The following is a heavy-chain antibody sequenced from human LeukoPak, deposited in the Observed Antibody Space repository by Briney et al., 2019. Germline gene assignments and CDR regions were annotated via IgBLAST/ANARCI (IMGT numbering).Heavy chain of an antibody. CDR1: GYTFTSYG. V-gene: IGHV1-18*01. CDR2: ISAYNGNT. Sequence: ASVKVSCKASGYTFTSYGIIWVRQAPGQGLEWMGWISAYNGNTNYAQKLQGRVTMTTDTSTSTAYMELRSLRSDDTAVYYCARQPNYDFWSGYDYWGQGTLVTVSS. J-gene: IGHJ4*02. D-gene: IGHD3-3*01. CDR3: ARQPNYDFWSGYDY.